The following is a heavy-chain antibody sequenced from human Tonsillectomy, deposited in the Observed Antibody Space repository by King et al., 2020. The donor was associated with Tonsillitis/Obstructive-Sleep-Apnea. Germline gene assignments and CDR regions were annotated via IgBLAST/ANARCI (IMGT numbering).Heavy chain of an antibody. CDR2: TYYRSKWYN. V-gene: IGHV6-1*01. J-gene: IGHJ4*02. Sequence: VQLQQSGPGLVKPSQTLSLTCAISGDSVSSNSAAWNWIRQSPSRGLEWLGRTYYRSKWYNDYALSVTSRITINPDTSNNQFSLHLNSVTPEDTAVYYGARDGFLTGTRGYFDDWGQGTLVTVSS. CDR1: GDSVSSNSAA. D-gene: IGHD1-20*01. CDR3: ARDGFLTGTRGYFDD.